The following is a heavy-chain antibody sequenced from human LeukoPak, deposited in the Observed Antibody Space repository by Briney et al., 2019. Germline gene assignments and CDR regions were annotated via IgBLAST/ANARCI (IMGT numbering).Heavy chain of an antibody. D-gene: IGHD1-26*01. CDR1: GVTFSSYA. CDR3: AKVSVGATLYFDC. J-gene: IGHJ4*02. Sequence: GGSLRLSCAASGVTFSSYAMSWVRQAPGKGLEWVSAISGSGGSTYYADSVKGRFTISRDNSKNTLYLQMNSLRAEDTAVYYCAKVSVGATLYFDCWGQGTLVTVYS. CDR2: ISGSGGST. V-gene: IGHV3-23*01.